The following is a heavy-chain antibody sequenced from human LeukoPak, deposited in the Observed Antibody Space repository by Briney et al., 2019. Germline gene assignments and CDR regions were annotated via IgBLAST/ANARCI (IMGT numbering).Heavy chain of an antibody. D-gene: IGHD5-12*01. CDR1: GFTFSSYA. V-gene: IGHV3-30-3*01. J-gene: IGHJ4*02. CDR3: ARGRVAIELVYFDY. Sequence: PGGSLRLSCAASGFTFSSYAMHWVRQAPGKRLEWVAVISYDGSNKYYADSVKGRFTISRNNSKNTLYLQMNSLRAEDTAVYYCARGRVAIELVYFDYWGQGTLVTVSS. CDR2: ISYDGSNK.